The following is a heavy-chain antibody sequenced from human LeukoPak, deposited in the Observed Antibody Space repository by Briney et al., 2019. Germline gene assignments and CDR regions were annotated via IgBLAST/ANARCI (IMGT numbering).Heavy chain of an antibody. V-gene: IGHV4-59*01. Sequence: SETLSLTCTVSGGSISSYYWSWIRQPPGKGLEWIGYIYYSGSTNYNPSLKSRVTMSVDTSKNQFSLKLSSVTAADTAVYYCAKSLYGEVGWFDPWGQGTLVTVSS. D-gene: IGHD4-17*01. J-gene: IGHJ5*02. CDR3: AKSLYGEVGWFDP. CDR2: IYYSGST. CDR1: GGSISSYY.